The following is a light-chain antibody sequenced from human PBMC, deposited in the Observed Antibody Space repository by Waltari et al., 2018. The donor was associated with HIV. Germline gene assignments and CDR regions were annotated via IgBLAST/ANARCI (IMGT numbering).Light chain of an antibody. J-gene: IGLJ2*01. Sequence: QSALTQPASVSGSPGQSISISCSGTSSDVGASDYASWYHQHPGEAPTLILYEVKQRPSGMSLRFSGSKSGNTASLTIVGLQVEDEAHYYCSSYSASGTLVLFGGGTRLTVL. V-gene: IGLV2-14*01. CDR3: SSYSASGTLVL. CDR2: EVK. CDR1: SSDVGASDY.